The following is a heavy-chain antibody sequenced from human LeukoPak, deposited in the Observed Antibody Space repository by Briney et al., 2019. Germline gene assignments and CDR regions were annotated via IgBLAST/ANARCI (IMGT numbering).Heavy chain of an antibody. CDR1: GFTFSSYS. CDR2: ISSSNSYI. D-gene: IGHD3-22*01. V-gene: IGHV3-21*01. Sequence: GGSLRLSCAASGFTFSSYSMNWVRQAPGKGLEWVSSISSSNSYIYYADSVKGRFTISRDNAKNSLYLQMNSLRAEDTAVYYCARSYYDSSGYYVKDDAFDIWGQGTMVTVSS. J-gene: IGHJ3*02. CDR3: ARSYYDSSGYYVKDDAFDI.